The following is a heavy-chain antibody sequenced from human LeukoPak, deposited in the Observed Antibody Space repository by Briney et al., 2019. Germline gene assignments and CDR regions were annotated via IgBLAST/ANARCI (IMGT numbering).Heavy chain of an antibody. CDR2: IYYSGST. J-gene: IGHJ6*02. CDR1: GGSFSSGSYY. Sequence: SETLSLTCTVSGGSFSSGSYYWSWIRQPPGKGLEWIGYIYYSGSTNYNPSLKSRVTISVDTSKNQFSLKLSSVTAADTAVYYCARGLQVVVVPAAMSLSWYYYYGMDVWGQGTTVTVSS. CDR3: ARGLQVVVVPAAMSLSWYYYYGMDV. V-gene: IGHV4-61*01. D-gene: IGHD2-2*01.